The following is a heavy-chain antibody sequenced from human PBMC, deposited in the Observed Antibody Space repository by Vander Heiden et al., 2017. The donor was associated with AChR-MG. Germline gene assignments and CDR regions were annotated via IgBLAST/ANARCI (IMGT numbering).Heavy chain of an antibody. CDR1: GYTFTNYA. CDR3: ARDVQGDGYDIMTGYYKVLYAFDI. D-gene: IGHD3-9*01. CDR2: ISYDGSHK. V-gene: IGHV3-30-3*01. J-gene: IGHJ3*02. Sequence: QVQLEESGGGVVQPGRSLRLSCVASGYTFTNYAVHWVRQTPGKGLEWVAVISYDGSHKQYADSVKGRFTISRDNSQNTLYLQLNSLRAEDTAVYYCARDVQGDGYDIMTGYYKVLYAFDIWGQGTMVTVSS.